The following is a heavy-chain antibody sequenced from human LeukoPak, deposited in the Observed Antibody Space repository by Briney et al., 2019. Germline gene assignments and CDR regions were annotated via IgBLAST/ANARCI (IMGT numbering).Heavy chain of an antibody. Sequence: GGSLRLSCAASGFSFSSYEMNWVRQAPGKGLEWVSYISNGGSTIYYADSVKGRFTISRDNAKNSLYLQLNSLRAEDTAVYYCARESLGTVDYWGQGTLVTASS. CDR1: GFSFSSYE. CDR2: ISNGGSTI. V-gene: IGHV3-48*03. D-gene: IGHD7-27*01. CDR3: ARESLGTVDY. J-gene: IGHJ4*02.